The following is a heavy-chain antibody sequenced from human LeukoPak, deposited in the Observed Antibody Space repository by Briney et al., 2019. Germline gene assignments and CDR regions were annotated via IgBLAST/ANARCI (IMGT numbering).Heavy chain of an antibody. V-gene: IGHV3-7*01. J-gene: IGHJ3*02. D-gene: IGHD3-10*01. CDR1: GFTFSSYW. Sequence: GGSLRLSCAGSGFTFSSYWMSWVRQAPGKGLEWVANIKQDGSEKYYVDSVKGRFTISRDNAKNSLYLQMNNLRAEDTAVYYCARSRVSRGDAFDIWGQGTMVTVSS. CDR3: ARSRVSRGDAFDI. CDR2: IKQDGSEK.